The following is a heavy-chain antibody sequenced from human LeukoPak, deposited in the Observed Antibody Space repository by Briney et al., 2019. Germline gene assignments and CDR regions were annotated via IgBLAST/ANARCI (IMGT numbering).Heavy chain of an antibody. D-gene: IGHD3-22*01. V-gene: IGHV3-7*01. CDR2: IKQDGSEK. CDR3: ARAFFYYDSSGQY. Sequence: GGSLRLSCAASGFTFSSCWMSWVRQAPGKGLEWVANIKQDGSEKYYVDSVKGRFTISRDNAKNSLYLQMNSLRAEDTAVYYCARAFFYYDSSGQYWGQGTLVTVSS. J-gene: IGHJ4*02. CDR1: GFTFSSCW.